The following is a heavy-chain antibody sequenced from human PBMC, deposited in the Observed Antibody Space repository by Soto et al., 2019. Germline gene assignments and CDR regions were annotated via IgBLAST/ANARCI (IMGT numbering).Heavy chain of an antibody. J-gene: IGHJ4*02. D-gene: IGHD2-8*01. CDR3: ARVGSVGVLMVYAKAIDY. CDR2: INSDGSST. Sequence: GGSLRLSCAASGFTFSSYWMHWVRQAPGKGLVWVSRINSDGSSTSYADSVKGRFTISRDNAKNTLYLQMNSLRAEDTAVYYCARVGSVGVLMVYAKAIDYWGQGTLVTVSS. CDR1: GFTFSSYW. V-gene: IGHV3-74*01.